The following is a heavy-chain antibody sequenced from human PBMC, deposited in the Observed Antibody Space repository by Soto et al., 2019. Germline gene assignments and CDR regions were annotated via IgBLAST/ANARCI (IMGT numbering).Heavy chain of an antibody. CDR1: GFTFSSYA. CDR3: ANIVVLVAATYFDY. D-gene: IGHD2-15*01. V-gene: IGHV3-23*01. CDR2: ISGSGGST. Sequence: PGGSLRLSCAASGFTFSSYAMSWVRQAPGKGLEWVSAISGSGGSTYYADSVKGQFTISRDNSKNTLYLQMNSLRAEDTAVYYCANIVVLVAATYFDYWGQGTLVTVSS. J-gene: IGHJ4*02.